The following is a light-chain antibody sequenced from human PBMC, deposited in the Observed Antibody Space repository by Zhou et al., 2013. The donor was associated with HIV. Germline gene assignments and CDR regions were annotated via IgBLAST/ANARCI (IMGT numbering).Light chain of an antibody. V-gene: IGKV3-20*01. J-gene: IGKJ1*01. CDR3: QQYGGSPPT. Sequence: EIVMTQSPATLSVSPGERATLSCRASQSVSSSYLAWYQQKPGQAPRLLITDASTRATGVPDRFSGGGSGTDFTLTISRVEPEDFAVYYCQQYGGSPPTFGQGTKVEIK. CDR1: QSVSSSY. CDR2: DAS.